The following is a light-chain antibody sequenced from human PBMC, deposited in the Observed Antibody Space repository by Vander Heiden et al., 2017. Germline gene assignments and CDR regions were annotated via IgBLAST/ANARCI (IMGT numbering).Light chain of an antibody. V-gene: IGLV4-69*01. Sequence: QLVLTQSPSASASLGASVKLTCTLSSGHSSYAIAWHQQQPEKGPRYLMKLNSDGSHSTGDGIPDRFSGSSSGAARYPTISSLQAEDEAYYYCQNWGTGNWVFGGGTKLTVL. CDR3: QNWGTGNWV. J-gene: IGLJ3*02. CDR2: LNSDGSH. CDR1: SGHSSYA.